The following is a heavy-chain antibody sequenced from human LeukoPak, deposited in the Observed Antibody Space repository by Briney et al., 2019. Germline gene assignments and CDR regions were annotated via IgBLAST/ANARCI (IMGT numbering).Heavy chain of an antibody. J-gene: IGHJ4*02. D-gene: IGHD2-15*01. V-gene: IGHV3-74*01. CDR1: GFTFSSYW. Sequence: PGGSLRLSCAASGFTFSSYWLHWVRQAPGEGLVWVSQINLDGTIATYADSVKGRFTISRDNSKNTLYLQIYSLKAEDTAVYYCARGCSATRCPADSWGQGSLVTVSS. CDR2: INLDGTIA. CDR3: ARGCSATRCPADS.